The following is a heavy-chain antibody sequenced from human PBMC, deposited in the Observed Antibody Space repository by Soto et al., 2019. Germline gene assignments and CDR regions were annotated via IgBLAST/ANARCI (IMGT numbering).Heavy chain of an antibody. D-gene: IGHD6-13*01. CDR3: ARQDSSSGGYYYYGMDV. CDR1: GGSISSGDYY. Sequence: SETLSLTCTVSGGSISSGDYYWSWIRQPPGKGLEWIGYIYYSGSTYYNPSLKSRVTISVDTSKNQFSLNLSSVTAADTAVYYCARQDSSSGGYYYYGMDVWGQGTTVTVSS. J-gene: IGHJ6*02. V-gene: IGHV4-30-4*01. CDR2: IYYSGST.